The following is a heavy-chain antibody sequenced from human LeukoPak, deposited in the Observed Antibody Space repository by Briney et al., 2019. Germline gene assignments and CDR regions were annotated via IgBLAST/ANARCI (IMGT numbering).Heavy chain of an antibody. V-gene: IGHV1-2*06. CDR3: ARGHSSGWYGGYFDY. CDR2: INPNSGGT. Sequence: ASVKVSCKASGYTFTGYYMHWVRQAPGQGLEWMGRINPNSGGTNYAQKLQGRVTMTRDTSISTAYMELSRLRSDDTAVYYCARGHSSGWYGGYFDYWGQGTLVTVSS. CDR1: GYTFTGYY. D-gene: IGHD6-19*01. J-gene: IGHJ4*02.